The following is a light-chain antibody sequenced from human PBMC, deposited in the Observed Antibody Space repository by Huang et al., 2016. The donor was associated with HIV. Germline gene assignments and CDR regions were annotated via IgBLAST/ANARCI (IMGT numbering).Light chain of an antibody. CDR3: QQYGSSPKT. Sequence: EIVLKQSPGTLSLSPGAGATLSCRASQSLSNNYLAWYQQKPGQAPRLLIYGASNRASGIPDRFSGSGAGTDFTLTISRLEPEDFAVFYCQQYGSSPKTFGQGTKVEI. CDR2: GAS. V-gene: IGKV3-20*01. CDR1: QSLSNNY. J-gene: IGKJ1*01.